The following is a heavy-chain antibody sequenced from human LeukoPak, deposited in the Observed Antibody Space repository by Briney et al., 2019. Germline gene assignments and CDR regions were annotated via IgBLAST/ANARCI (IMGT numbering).Heavy chain of an antibody. CDR2: INPSGGST. CDR1: GYTFTSYY. Sequence: ASVKVSCKASGYTFTSYYMHWVRQDPGQGLEGMGIINPSGGSTRYAQKFQGRVTMPTDTSTSTVYMELSSLRSEDTAVHYCARALLGPVPPATQYYYYGMDVWGQGTTVTVS. D-gene: IGHD2-2*01. CDR3: ARALLGPVPPATQYYYYGMDV. V-gene: IGHV1-46*01. J-gene: IGHJ6*02.